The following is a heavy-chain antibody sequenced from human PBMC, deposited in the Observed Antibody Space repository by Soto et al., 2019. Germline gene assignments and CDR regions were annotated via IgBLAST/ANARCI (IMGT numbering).Heavy chain of an antibody. J-gene: IGHJ4*02. CDR1: GFTFSSSA. CDR3: AKDQKGDTPHYLDH. Sequence: EVQLLESGGGLVQPGESLRLSCAASGFTFSSSAMTWVRQAPGKELEWVSAISGSGGSTFYADFVKGRFTISRDNSKNTLYLQMNSLRAEDTAVYHCAKDQKGDTPHYLDHWGQGTLVTVSS. CDR2: ISGSGGST. D-gene: IGHD3-16*01. V-gene: IGHV3-23*01.